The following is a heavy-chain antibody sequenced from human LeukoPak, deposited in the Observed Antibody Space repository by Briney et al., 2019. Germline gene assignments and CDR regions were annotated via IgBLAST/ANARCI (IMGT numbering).Heavy chain of an antibody. CDR2: ITASGFST. CDR3: ATGYSAWSFGY. V-gene: IGHV3-23*01. CDR1: GFTFASYA. D-gene: IGHD6-19*01. Sequence: GGSLRLSCAASGFTFASYAMSWVRQAPGKGLEWVSVITASGFSTYYADSVKGRFTISRDNSKNTLYLQMNSLRAEDTAMYFCATGYSAWSFGYWGQGTLVTVSS. J-gene: IGHJ4*02.